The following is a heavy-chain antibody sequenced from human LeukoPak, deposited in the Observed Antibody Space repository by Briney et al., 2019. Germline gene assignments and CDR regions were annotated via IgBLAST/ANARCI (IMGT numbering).Heavy chain of an antibody. Sequence: PGGSLRLSCAASGFTFSSYAMSWVRQAPGKGLEWVSTISGNSGSTYYADSVMGRFTISRDNSKNTLYLQMNSLRAEDTAVYYCAKDIVVVPAGGDYFDYWGQGTLVTVSS. J-gene: IGHJ4*02. CDR1: GFTFSSYA. CDR2: ISGNSGST. D-gene: IGHD2-2*01. CDR3: AKDIVVVPAGGDYFDY. V-gene: IGHV3-23*01.